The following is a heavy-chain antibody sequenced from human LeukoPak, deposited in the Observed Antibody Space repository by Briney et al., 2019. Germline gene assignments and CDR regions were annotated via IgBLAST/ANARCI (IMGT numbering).Heavy chain of an antibody. V-gene: IGHV4-59*01. D-gene: IGHD6-19*01. CDR1: GGSFSDYS. CDR2: IYSGGST. J-gene: IGHJ4*02. Sequence: SETLSLTCAVYGGSFSDYSWSWIRQPPGTGLEWIGYIYSGGSTNYNPSLESRVTISIDTSKNQFSLKLRSVSAADTAVYYCARSPLIPSGWLGFDYWGQGTLVTVSS. CDR3: ARSPLIPSGWLGFDY.